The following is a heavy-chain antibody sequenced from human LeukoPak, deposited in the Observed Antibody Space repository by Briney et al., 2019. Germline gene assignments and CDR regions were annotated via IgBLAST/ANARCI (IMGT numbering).Heavy chain of an antibody. CDR3: ARAEYSSRWWIGDPGYYYYHMDV. D-gene: IGHD6-13*01. CDR1: GGSFSGYY. CDR2: INHSGST. V-gene: IGHV4-34*01. J-gene: IGHJ6*03. Sequence: SETLSLTCAVYGGSFSGYYWSWIRQPPGKGLEWIGEINHSGSTNYNPSLKSRVTILVDTSKNQFSLKLSSVTAADTAVYYCARAEYSSRWWIGDPGYYYYHMDVWGKGTTVTISS.